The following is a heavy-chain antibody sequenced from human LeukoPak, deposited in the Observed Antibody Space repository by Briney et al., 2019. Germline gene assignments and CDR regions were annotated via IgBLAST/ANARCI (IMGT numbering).Heavy chain of an antibody. Sequence: GGSLRLSCAASGFTFSSYGMHWVRQAPGKGLQWVALISHDGSNKYYAGSVKGRFTISRDNSKNTMYLQMNSLRAEDSAVYYCARASGSFDYWGQGTLVTVSS. V-gene: IGHV3-30*03. D-gene: IGHD1-26*01. J-gene: IGHJ4*02. CDR2: ISHDGSNK. CDR3: ARASGSFDY. CDR1: GFTFSSYG.